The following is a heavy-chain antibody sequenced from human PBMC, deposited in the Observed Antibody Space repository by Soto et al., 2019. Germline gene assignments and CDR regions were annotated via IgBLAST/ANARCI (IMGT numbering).Heavy chain of an antibody. D-gene: IGHD5-12*01. CDR2: IYHSGST. CDR3: ATIPERHSGYDLFDY. J-gene: IGHJ4*02. CDR1: GYSISSGYY. V-gene: IGHV4-38-2*01. Sequence: SSTLSLTCAVSGYSISSGYYGGWIRPPPGKGLEWIGSIYHSGSTYYNPSLKSRVTISVDTSKNQFSLKLSSVTAADTAVYYCATIPERHSGYDLFDYWGQGTLVTVS.